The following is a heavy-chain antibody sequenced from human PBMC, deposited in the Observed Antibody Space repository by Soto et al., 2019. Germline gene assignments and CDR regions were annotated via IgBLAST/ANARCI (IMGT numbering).Heavy chain of an antibody. D-gene: IGHD2-21*02. Sequence: QVQLQESGPRLVKPSESLSLTCGVSGGTVASSHWWSWVRQSPGRGLEWIGNVDHTGDTNLNPSLQSRVTCSVDKSNNQFSLRLTSVTAADTAVYFCAREIVTAGGNNYFDPWGPGTLVTVSS. V-gene: IGHV4-4*02. CDR1: GGTVASSHW. CDR2: VDHTGDT. CDR3: AREIVTAGGNNYFDP. J-gene: IGHJ5*02.